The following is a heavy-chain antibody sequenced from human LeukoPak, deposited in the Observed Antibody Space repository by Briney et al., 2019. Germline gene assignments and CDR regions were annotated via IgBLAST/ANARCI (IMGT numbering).Heavy chain of an antibody. CDR3: ARAYDLEDY. J-gene: IGHJ4*02. V-gene: IGHV4-34*01. Sequence: PSETLSLTCAVYGGSFSGYYWSWIRQPPGKGLEWIGEINHSGSTNYNPSLKSRVTISVDTPKNQFSLKLSSVTAADTAVYYCARAYDLEDYWGQGTLVTVSS. CDR2: INHSGST. CDR1: GGSFSGYY. D-gene: IGHD3-3*01.